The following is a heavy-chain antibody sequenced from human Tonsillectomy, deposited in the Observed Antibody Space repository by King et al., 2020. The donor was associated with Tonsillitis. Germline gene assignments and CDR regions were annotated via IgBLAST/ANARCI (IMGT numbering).Heavy chain of an antibody. CDR2: IRYDGSNT. D-gene: IGHD4-23*01. Sequence: VQLVESGGGVVQPGGSLKLSCAASGFIFSSYGMHWVRQAPGKGLEWVAFIRYDGSNTYYVDSVKGRFTISRDNSKKTLFLQMNSLRTEDTAVYYCAKDYSLMYGGIDTFDMWGQGTMVTVSS. V-gene: IGHV3-30*02. CDR1: GFIFSSYG. J-gene: IGHJ3*02. CDR3: AKDYSLMYGGIDTFDM.